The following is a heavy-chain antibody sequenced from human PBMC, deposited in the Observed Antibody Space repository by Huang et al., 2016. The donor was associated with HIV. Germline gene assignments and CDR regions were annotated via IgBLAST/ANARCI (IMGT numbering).Heavy chain of an antibody. D-gene: IGHD3-22*01. CDR2: IYYGGSP. CDR1: GGSITSSSYY. J-gene: IGHJ3*02. CDR3: ARHFSYYDSSGYTPWDAFDI. V-gene: IGHV4-39*01. Sequence: QLQLQGSGPGLVKPSETLSLTCTVSGGSITSSSYYWGWIRQPPGKGLEWVGSIYYGGSPDYNPSLKGRVTVSVDTSKNQFSLKLSSVTAADTAVYYCARHFSYYDSSGYTPWDAFDIWGQGTMVTVSS.